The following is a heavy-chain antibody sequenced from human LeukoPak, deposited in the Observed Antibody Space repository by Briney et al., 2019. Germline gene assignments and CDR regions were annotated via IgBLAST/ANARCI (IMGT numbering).Heavy chain of an antibody. CDR2: ISYNGNT. CDR3: ARGRSNYYGMDV. V-gene: IGHV4-59*01. J-gene: IGHJ6*02. CDR1: DGSINSYY. Sequence: PSETLSLTCSVSDGSINSYYWNWIRRPPGKGLEWIGYISYNGNTNYSPSLKSRVTMSVDTSKNLFSLKVSSVTAADTAVYYCARGRSNYYGMDVWGQGTTVTVSS. D-gene: IGHD1-26*01.